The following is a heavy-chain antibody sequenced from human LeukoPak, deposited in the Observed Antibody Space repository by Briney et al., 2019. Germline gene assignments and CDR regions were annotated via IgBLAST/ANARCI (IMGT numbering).Heavy chain of an antibody. CDR3: AKSPPRYCTNGVCYVGQYYFDY. D-gene: IGHD2-8*01. V-gene: IGHV3-9*01. CDR1: GFTFDDYA. CDR2: ISWNSGSI. Sequence: PGRSLRPSCAASGFTFDDYAMHWVRQAPGKGLEWVSGISWNSGSIGYADSVKGRFTISRDNAKNSLYLQMNSLRAEDTALYYCAKSPPRYCTNGVCYVGQYYFDYWGQGTLVTVSS. J-gene: IGHJ4*02.